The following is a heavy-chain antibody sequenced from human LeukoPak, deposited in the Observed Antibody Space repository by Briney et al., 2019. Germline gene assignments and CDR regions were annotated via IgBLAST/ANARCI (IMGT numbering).Heavy chain of an antibody. CDR2: IKGDGSSK. CDR3: AGDGPWFGEFFDY. J-gene: IGHJ4*02. CDR1: GFTFSNYW. Sequence: PGGSLRLSCAASGFTFSNYWMSWVRQAPGKGLEWVANIKGDGSSKNYLDSGKGRFTISRDNAKSSLYLQMSSLRAEDTAVYFCAGDGPWFGEFFDYWGQGTLVTVSS. V-gene: IGHV3-7*01. D-gene: IGHD3-10*01.